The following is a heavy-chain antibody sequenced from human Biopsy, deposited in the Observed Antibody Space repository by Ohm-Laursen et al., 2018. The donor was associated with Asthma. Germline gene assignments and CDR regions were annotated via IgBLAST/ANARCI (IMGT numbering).Heavy chain of an antibody. CDR3: ARKIAARGGMGV. CDR1: GFTFGDYW. J-gene: IGHJ6*02. D-gene: IGHD6-6*01. V-gene: IGHV3-7*01. CDR2: ITGDGSQK. Sequence: SLRLSCTASGFTFGDYWMSWGRQTPGKGLEWVATITGDGSQKFYVDSMTGRLTISRDNSKNTLYLQMNSLRAEDTAVYYCARKIAARGGMGVWGQGTTVTVSS.